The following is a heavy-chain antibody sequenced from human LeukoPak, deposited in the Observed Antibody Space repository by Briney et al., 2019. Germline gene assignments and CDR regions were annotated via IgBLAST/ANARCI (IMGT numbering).Heavy chain of an antibody. D-gene: IGHD3-22*01. CDR3: AAYDYYDSRYFDY. CDR2: IYYSGST. Sequence: SETLSLTCTVSGGSISSYYWSWIRQPPGKRLEWIGYIYYSGSTNYNPSLKSRVTISVDTSKNQFSLKLSSVTAAGTAVYYCAAYDYYDSRYFDYWGQGTLVTVSS. V-gene: IGHV4-59*01. CDR1: GGSISSYY. J-gene: IGHJ4*02.